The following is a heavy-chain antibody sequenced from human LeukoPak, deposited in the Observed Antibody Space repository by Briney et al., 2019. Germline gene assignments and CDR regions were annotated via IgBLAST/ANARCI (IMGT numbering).Heavy chain of an antibody. CDR2: ISSSGSTI. J-gene: IGHJ3*02. CDR1: GFTFSSYE. Sequence: GGSRRLSCAASGFTFSSYEMNWVRQAPGKGLEWVSYISSSGSTIYYADSVKGRFTISRDNSKNTLYLQMNSLRAEDTAVYYCAKVIPPKVDAFDIWGQGTMVTVSS. V-gene: IGHV3-48*03. CDR3: AKVIPPKVDAFDI. D-gene: IGHD2-21*01.